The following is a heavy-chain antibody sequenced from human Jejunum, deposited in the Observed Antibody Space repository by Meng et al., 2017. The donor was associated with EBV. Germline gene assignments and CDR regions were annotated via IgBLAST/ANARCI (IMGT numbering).Heavy chain of an antibody. CDR2: IYYSAVT. D-gene: IGHD3-10*01. J-gene: IGHJ4*02. CDR3: ARNEVRVGSGSYSTFDF. V-gene: IGHV4-30-4*01. Sequence: QVRRQEAGPELVKPSETLSLTCAVSGASVSSGNHYWTWIRQPPGKGLEWIGYIYYSAVTYYNPSLQSRVTISLDTTRNQFSLKLNSVTAADTAMYYCARNEVRVGSGSYSTFDFWGQGILVTVSS. CDR1: GASVSSGNHY.